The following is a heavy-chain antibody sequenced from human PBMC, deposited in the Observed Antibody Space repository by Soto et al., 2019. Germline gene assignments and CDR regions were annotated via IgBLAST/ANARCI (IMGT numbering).Heavy chain of an antibody. Sequence: PSETLSLTCAVSGGSISSSNWWSWVRQPPGKGLEWIGGIYHSGSTNYNPSLKSRVTISVDKSKNQFSLKLSSVTAEDTAVYYCARGDIVVVPAALSYYYYGMDVWGQGTTVTVSS. CDR1: GGSISSSNW. D-gene: IGHD2-2*01. V-gene: IGHV4-4*02. J-gene: IGHJ6*02. CDR3: ARGDIVVVPAALSYYYYGMDV. CDR2: IYHSGST.